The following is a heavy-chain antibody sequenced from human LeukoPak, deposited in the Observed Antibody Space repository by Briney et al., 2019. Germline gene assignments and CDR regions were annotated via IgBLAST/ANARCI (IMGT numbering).Heavy chain of an antibody. J-gene: IGHJ4*02. V-gene: IGHV3-23*01. D-gene: IGHD3-22*01. CDR1: GFTFNNYA. CDR3: AKTPDHRGYFAVFDY. CDR2: ISGSSDGA. Sequence: GSLRLSCAASGFTFNNYAMSWVRQAPGRGPEWVSTISGSSDGAYYADSVKGWFTISRDNSKNTLFLQMDSLRAEDTAVYYCAKTPDHRGYFAVFDYWGQGTLVTVSS.